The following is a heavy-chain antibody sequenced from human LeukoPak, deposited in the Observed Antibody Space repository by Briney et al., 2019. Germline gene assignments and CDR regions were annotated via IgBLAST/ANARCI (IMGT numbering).Heavy chain of an antibody. V-gene: IGHV3-23*01. CDR1: GVTFSSYG. Sequence: GGSLPLSCAASGVTFSSYGMSCVRHAPGRALEEGSAISCSSGSTYYAHSVKGRVTISRDNSKNLLYLQINSRTAEDTALYYCETYHRYNSSWGQGNLVTVSS. J-gene: IGHJ4*03. D-gene: IGHD3-22*01. CDR3: ETYHRYNSS. CDR2: ISCSSGST.